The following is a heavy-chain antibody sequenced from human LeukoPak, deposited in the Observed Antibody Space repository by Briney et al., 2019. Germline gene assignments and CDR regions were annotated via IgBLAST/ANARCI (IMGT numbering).Heavy chain of an antibody. Sequence: SVKVSCKASGRTFRRYAISWVRQAPGQGLEWMGGIIPIFGTANYAQKFQGRVTITTDESTSTAYMELSSLRSEDTAVYYCARDGSGGAYDYWGQGTLVTVSS. J-gene: IGHJ4*02. CDR1: GRTFRRYA. D-gene: IGHD2-21*01. CDR3: ARDGSGGAYDY. V-gene: IGHV1-69*05. CDR2: IIPIFGTA.